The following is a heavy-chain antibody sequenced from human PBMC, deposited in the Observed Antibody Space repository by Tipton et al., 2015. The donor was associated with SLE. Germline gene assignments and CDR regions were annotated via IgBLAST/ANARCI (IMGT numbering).Heavy chain of an antibody. D-gene: IGHD1/OR15-1a*01. J-gene: IGHJ5*02. Sequence: TLSLTCTVSGGSISSYFWSFIRQHPGKGLEWIGYIYYSGSTYYNPSLKSLVTISVDTSKNLFSLKLSSGTAADTAVYYCADWNTAGSCWFDPWGQGTLVTVSS. V-gene: IGHV4-31*01. CDR1: GGSISSYF. CDR3: ADWNTAGSCWFDP. CDR2: IYYSGST.